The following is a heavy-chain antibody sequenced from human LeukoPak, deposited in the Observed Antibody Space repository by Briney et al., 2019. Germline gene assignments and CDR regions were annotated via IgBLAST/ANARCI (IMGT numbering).Heavy chain of an antibody. J-gene: IGHJ5*02. CDR2: IYYTGST. CDR3: ARGGNYWPQWWFDP. D-gene: IGHD1-26*01. CDR1: GGSIRTYY. Sequence: PSETLSLTCTVSGGSIRTYYWSWIRQPPGKGLEWIGYIYYTGSTSYNPSLKSRVTMSLDASKNQFSLELNSVTPADTAVYYCARGGNYWPQWWFDPWGRGTLVSVSS. V-gene: IGHV4-59*01.